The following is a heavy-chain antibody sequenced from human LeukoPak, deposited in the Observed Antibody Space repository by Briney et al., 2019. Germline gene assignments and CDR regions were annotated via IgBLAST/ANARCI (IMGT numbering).Heavy chain of an antibody. CDR1: GFTFSMYW. D-gene: IGHD6-13*01. V-gene: IGHV3-7*01. CDR3: ARVERIGSWRVSYFDY. Sequence: GGSLRLSCAASGFTFSMYWMSWVHQAPGKGLEWVANIKQDGSEKYVDSVKGRFTISRDNAKNSLYLQMNSLRAEDTAVYYCARVERIGSWRVSYFDYWGQGTLVTVSS. J-gene: IGHJ4*02. CDR2: IKQDGSEK.